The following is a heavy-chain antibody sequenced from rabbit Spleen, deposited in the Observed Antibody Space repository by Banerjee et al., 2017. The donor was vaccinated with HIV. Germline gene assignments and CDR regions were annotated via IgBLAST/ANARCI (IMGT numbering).Heavy chain of an antibody. J-gene: IGHJ4*01. CDR3: ARDLAGAIGWNFNL. CDR2: IYNGDGST. D-gene: IGHD4-1*01. CDR1: GFTFSNYY. Sequence: QSLEESGGDLVKPEGSLTLTCKASGFTFSNYYMCWVRQAPGKGLEWIACIYNGDGSTYYASWAKGRFTISKTSSTTVTLQMTSLTGADTARYFCARDLAGAIGWNFNLWGPGTLVTVS. V-gene: IGHV1S40*01.